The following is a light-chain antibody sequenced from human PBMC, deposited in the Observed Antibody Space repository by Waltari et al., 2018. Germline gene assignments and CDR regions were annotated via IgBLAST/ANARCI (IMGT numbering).Light chain of an antibody. J-gene: IGKJ2*01. Sequence: DIVMTQTPLSSPVTLGQPASISCRSSQSLVHHDGNTYLSWLHQRPGQPPRLLIYKISNRLSGVPDRFSGSGAGTDFTLKISRVEAEDVGVYYCLQATKFPRSFGQGTKLEIK. V-gene: IGKV2-24*01. CDR3: LQATKFPRS. CDR1: QSLVHHDGNTY. CDR2: KIS.